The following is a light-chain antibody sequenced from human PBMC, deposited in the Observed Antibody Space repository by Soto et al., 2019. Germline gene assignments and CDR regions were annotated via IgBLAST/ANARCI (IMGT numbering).Light chain of an antibody. CDR3: QQRSNWPWT. J-gene: IGKJ1*01. CDR2: DAS. CDR1: QRISSY. V-gene: IGKV3-11*01. Sequence: EIVLTQSPATLSLSPGERATLSCRASQRISSYLAWYQQKSGQAPRLLIYDASPRATGIPARFSGSGSGTDFPFTISSRQSEDFAVYYCQQRSNWPWTFGQGTKLEIK.